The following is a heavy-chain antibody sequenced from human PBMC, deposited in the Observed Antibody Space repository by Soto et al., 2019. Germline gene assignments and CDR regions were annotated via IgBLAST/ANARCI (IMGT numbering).Heavy chain of an antibody. V-gene: IGHV3-72*01. J-gene: IGHJ4*02. D-gene: IGHD2-21*02. CDR2: TRNKANSYTT. CDR3: ASSWGDHRDFDY. Sequence: HPGGSLRLSCAASGFTLSDHYMDWVRQAPGKGLEWVARTRNKANSYTTEYAASVKDRFTISRDDSKNSLYLQMDSLKTEDTAVYYCASSWGDHRDFDYWGQGTLVTVSS. CDR1: GFTLSDHY.